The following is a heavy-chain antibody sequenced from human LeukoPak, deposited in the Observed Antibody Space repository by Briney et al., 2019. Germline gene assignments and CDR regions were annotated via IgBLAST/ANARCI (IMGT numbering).Heavy chain of an antibody. V-gene: IGHV1-18*01. CDR1: GYTFTNYG. Sequence: ASVTVSCKASGYTFTNYGINWVRQAPGQGLEWMGWISTYNGHTNYAQNFHGRVTMTTDTSTTTAFMELRSLRSGDTAVYYCARGTASNDYWGQGTLVTVSS. D-gene: IGHD2-21*02. J-gene: IGHJ4*02. CDR2: ISTYNGHT. CDR3: ARGTASNDY.